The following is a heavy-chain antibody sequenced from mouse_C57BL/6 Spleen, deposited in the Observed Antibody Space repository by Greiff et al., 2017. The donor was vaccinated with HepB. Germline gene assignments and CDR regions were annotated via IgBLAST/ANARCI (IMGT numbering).Heavy chain of an antibody. J-gene: IGHJ4*01. CDR2: ISNGGGST. Sequence: EVKLQESGGGLVQPGGSLKLSCAASGFTFSDYYMYWVRQTPEKRLEWVAYISNGGGSTYYPDTVKGRFTISRDNAKNTLYLQMSRLKSEDTAMYYCARNGYGSRYVDAMDYWGQGTSVTVSS. V-gene: IGHV5-12*01. D-gene: IGHD1-1*01. CDR1: GFTFSDYY. CDR3: ARNGYGSRYVDAMDY.